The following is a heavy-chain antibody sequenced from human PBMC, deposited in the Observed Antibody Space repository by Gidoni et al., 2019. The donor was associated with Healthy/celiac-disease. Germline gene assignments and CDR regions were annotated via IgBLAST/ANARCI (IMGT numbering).Heavy chain of an antibody. CDR3: AKDLPAPVVPAAHYGAAFDI. CDR1: GFTFSSYA. CDR2: ISGSGGST. D-gene: IGHD2-2*01. V-gene: IGHV3-23*01. Sequence: EVQLLESGGGLVQPGGSLRLSCAASGFTFSSYAMRWVRQAPGKGLGWVSAISGSGGSTYYADSVKGRFTISRDNSKNTLYLQMNSLRAEDTAVYYCAKDLPAPVVPAAHYGAAFDIWGQGTMVTVSS. J-gene: IGHJ3*02.